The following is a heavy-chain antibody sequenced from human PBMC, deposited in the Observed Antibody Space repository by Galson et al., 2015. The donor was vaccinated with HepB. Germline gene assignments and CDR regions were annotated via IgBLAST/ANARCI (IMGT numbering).Heavy chain of an antibody. CDR3: ARGGYIAARPNYGMDV. J-gene: IGHJ6*02. CDR1: GYTFTGYY. D-gene: IGHD6-6*01. Sequence: SVKVSCKASGYTFTGYYMHWVRQAPGQGLEWMGWINPNSGGTNYAQKFQGWVTMTRDTSISTAYMELSRLRSDDTAVYYCARGGYIAARPNYGMDVWGQGTTVTVSS. V-gene: IGHV1-2*04. CDR2: INPNSGGT.